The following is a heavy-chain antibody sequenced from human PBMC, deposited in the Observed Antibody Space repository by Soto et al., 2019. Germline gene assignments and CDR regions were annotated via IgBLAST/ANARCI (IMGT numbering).Heavy chain of an antibody. CDR1: GFTFSNAW. CDR2: IKSKTDGGTT. Sequence: PGGSLRLSCAASGFTFSNAWMNWVRQAPGKGLEWVGRIKSKTDGGTTDYAAPVKGRFTISRDDSKNTLYLQTNSLKTEDTAVYYCTTTRITMIVVDSPAHPPRGLWGQGTLVTVSS. D-gene: IGHD3-22*01. V-gene: IGHV3-15*07. CDR3: TTTRITMIVVDSPAHPPRGL. J-gene: IGHJ4*02.